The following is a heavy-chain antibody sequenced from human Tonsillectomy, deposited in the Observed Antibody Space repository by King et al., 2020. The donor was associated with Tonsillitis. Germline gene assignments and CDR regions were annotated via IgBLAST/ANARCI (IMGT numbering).Heavy chain of an antibody. CDR3: ARDQRSYWLNYYYYGMDV. Sequence: QLVQSGGGVVQPGRSLRLSCAASGFTFSSYAMHWVRQAPGKGLEGVAVISYDGSNKYYADSVKGRFTIPRDNSKNTLYLQMNSLRAEDTAVYYCARDQRSYWLNYYYYGMDVWGQGTTVTVSS. CDR1: GFTFSSYA. V-gene: IGHV3-30-3*01. CDR2: ISYDGSNK. J-gene: IGHJ6*02. D-gene: IGHD1-26*01.